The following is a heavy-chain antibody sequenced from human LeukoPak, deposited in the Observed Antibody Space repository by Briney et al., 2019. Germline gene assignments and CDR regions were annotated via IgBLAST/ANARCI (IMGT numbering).Heavy chain of an antibody. CDR1: GFTFSSYA. V-gene: IGHV3-30-3*01. CDR2: ISYDGSNK. CDR3: ARDYSYYYGMDV. J-gene: IGHJ6*02. Sequence: GGSLRLSCAASGFTFSSYAMHWVRQAPGKGLEWVAVISYDGSNKYYADSVKGRFTISRDNSKNTLYLQMNSLRAEDTAVYYCARDYSYYYGMDVWGQGTTVTVSS.